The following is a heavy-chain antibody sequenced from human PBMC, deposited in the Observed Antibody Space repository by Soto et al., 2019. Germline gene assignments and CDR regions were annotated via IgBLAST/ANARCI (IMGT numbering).Heavy chain of an antibody. V-gene: IGHV4-59*01. Sequence: QVQLQESGPGLVKPSETLSLTCTVSGGSISSYYWSWIRQPPGKGLEWIGYIYYSGSTNYNPSLKSRVTISVDTSKNQFSLKLSSVTAADTAVYYCARDMGYDYGDYAGEFDYWGQGTLVTVSS. CDR2: IYYSGST. D-gene: IGHD4-17*01. CDR3: ARDMGYDYGDYAGEFDY. CDR1: GGSISSYY. J-gene: IGHJ4*02.